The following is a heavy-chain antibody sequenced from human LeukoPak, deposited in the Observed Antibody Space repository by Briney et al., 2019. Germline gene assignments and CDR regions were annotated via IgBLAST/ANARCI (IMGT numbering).Heavy chain of an antibody. J-gene: IGHJ4*02. CDR2: INGAGDDT. Sequence: GNSLRLSCTASGLTFSPFWMNWVRQAPGKGLEWVAAINGAGDDTFHVDSVKGRFIISRDNAENSLYLQMSSLRVEDTAVYYCARDFAQSKFDYWGQGILVTVSS. V-gene: IGHV3-7*03. CDR1: GLTFSPFW. CDR3: ARDFAQSKFDY. D-gene: IGHD4-11*01.